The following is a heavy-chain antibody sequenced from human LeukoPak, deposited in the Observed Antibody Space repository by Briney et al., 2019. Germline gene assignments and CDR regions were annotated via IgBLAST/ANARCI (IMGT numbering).Heavy chain of an antibody. D-gene: IGHD4-17*01. CDR3: ARLRDYYYYMDV. Sequence: GSLRLSCAASGFTVSSNYMSWIRQPPGKGLEWIGYIYYSGSTNYNPSLKSRVTISVDTSKNQFSLKLSSVTAADTAVYYCARLRDYYYYMDVWGKGTTVTVSS. CDR1: GFTVSSNY. CDR2: IYYSGST. V-gene: IGHV4-59*02. J-gene: IGHJ6*03.